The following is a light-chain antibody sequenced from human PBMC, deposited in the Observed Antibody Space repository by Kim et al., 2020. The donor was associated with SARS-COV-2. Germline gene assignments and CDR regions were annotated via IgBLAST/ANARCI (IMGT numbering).Light chain of an antibody. CDR3: QAWDSSNVV. J-gene: IGLJ2*01. V-gene: IGLV3-1*01. CDR1: KLGDKY. Sequence: SYELTQPPSVSVSPGQTASITCSGDKLGDKYACWYQQKPGQSPVLVIYQDSKRPSGIPERFSGSNPGNTATLTISGTQAMDEADYYCQAWDSSNVVFCGG. CDR2: QDS.